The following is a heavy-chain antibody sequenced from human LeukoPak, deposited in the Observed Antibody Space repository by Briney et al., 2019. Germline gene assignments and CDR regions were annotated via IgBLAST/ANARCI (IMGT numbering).Heavy chain of an antibody. D-gene: IGHD2-8*02. CDR2: VSGGGFDT. V-gene: IGHV3-23*01. CDR3: TRRAGGNLYDLDN. CDR1: GFTLSNYV. J-gene: IGHJ4*02. Sequence: PGGSLRLSCVASGFTLSNYVMSWVRQAPGKGLEWVSGVSGGGFDTYYTDSVKGRFTISRDNSKSMVYLQMNSLRAEDAAVYYCTRRAGGNLYDLDNWGQGTLVTVSS.